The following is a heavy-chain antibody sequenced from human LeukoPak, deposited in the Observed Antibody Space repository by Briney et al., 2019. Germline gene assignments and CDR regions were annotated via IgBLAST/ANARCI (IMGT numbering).Heavy chain of an antibody. J-gene: IGHJ4*02. V-gene: IGHV3-48*04. CDR1: GIIFSTYA. CDR2: ISGSSRGSTSII. D-gene: IGHD3-3*01. Sequence: GGSLRLSCEFSGIIFSTYAMNWVRQAPGKGLEWISYISGSSRGSTSIIHYADSVKGRFTISRDNAKNSLHLQMDSLSAEDTAVYYCARDFWSGYYTEDWGQGALVIVSS. CDR3: ARDFWSGYYTED.